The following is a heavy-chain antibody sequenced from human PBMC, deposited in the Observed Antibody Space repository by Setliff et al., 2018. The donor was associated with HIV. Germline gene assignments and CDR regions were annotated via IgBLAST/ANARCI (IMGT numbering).Heavy chain of an antibody. D-gene: IGHD3-9*01. CDR2: IYPGDSAI. CDR1: GYIFTNYW. CDR3: TRRRRAPGTGDLEVY. Sequence: PGESLKISCKASGYIFTNYWIGWVRQMPGKGLEWIGVIYPGDSAIRYSPSFQGQVSISADTSITTAYLQWSSLKASDTAMYYCTRRRRAPGTGDLEVYWGQGTLVTVSS. J-gene: IGHJ4*02. V-gene: IGHV5-51*01.